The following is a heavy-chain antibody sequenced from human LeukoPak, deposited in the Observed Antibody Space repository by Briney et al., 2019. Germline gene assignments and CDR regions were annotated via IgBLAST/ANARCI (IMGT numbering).Heavy chain of an antibody. Sequence: SETLSLTCAVFGGPFSGYYWRGIPDPPGEGVEGVGEINHRENTHYNPSLKSPVTISLDTSKNQFSPQLSSVTGADTAFIYMAREKTYYDRSGNYYGAFFEYGGQGTLVTVSS. V-gene: IGHV4-34*01. D-gene: IGHD3-22*01. J-gene: IGHJ4*02. CDR1: GGPFSGYY. CDR3: AREKTYYDRSGNYYGAFFEY. CDR2: INHRENT.